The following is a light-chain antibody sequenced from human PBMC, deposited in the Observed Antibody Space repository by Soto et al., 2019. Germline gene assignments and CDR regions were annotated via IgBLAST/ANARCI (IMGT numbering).Light chain of an antibody. CDR2: AAS. J-gene: IGKJ1*01. CDR3: LQDYTYPRT. V-gene: IGKV1-6*01. CDR1: QGIRYV. Sequence: AIQMTHSRASLSASVGYSVTITCRASQGIRYVLGWYQQKPAKAPTLLIYAASSLQSGGPSRFSRSRSGTDFTLTVSSLQTEDLATYYCLQDYTYPRTFGQGTKVEIK.